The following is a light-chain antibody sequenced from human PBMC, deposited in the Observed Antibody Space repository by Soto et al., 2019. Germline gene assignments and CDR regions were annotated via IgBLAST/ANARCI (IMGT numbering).Light chain of an antibody. Sequence: QSVLTQPPSASGTPGQRVTISCSGSSSNIGSNTVNWYQQLPGRAPKLLIYGNMNRPSGVPDRFSGSKSGTSASLAITGLQAEDEADYYCQSYDSSLSGYVFGTGTKLTVL. CDR2: GNM. V-gene: IGLV1-44*01. CDR3: QSYDSSLSGYV. CDR1: SSNIGSNT. J-gene: IGLJ1*01.